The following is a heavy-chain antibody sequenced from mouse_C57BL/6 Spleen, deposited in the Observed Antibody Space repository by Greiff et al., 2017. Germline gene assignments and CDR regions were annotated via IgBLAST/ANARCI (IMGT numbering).Heavy chain of an antibody. D-gene: IGHD2-1*01. J-gene: IGHJ2*01. V-gene: IGHV5-17*01. CDR1: GFTFSDYG. Sequence: EVQGVESGGGLVKPGGSLKLSCAASGFTFSDYGMHWVRQAPEKGLEWVAYISSGSSTIYSADTVKGRFTISRDNAKNTLFLQMTSLRSEDTAMYYCARTGGNYDYFDYWGQGTTLTVAS. CDR2: ISSGSSTI. CDR3: ARTGGNYDYFDY.